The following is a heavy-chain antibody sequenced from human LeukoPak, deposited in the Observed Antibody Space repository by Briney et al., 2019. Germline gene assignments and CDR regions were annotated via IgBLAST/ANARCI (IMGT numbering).Heavy chain of an antibody. V-gene: IGHV1-69*05. CDR1: GGTFSSYA. CDR3: AREEQRGYSGYE. Sequence: SVKVSCKASGGTFSSYAISWVRQAPGQGLEWMGGIIPIFGTANYAQKFQGRVTITTDESTSTAYMELSSLRSEDTAVYYCAREEQRGYSGYEWGQGTLVTVSS. J-gene: IGHJ4*02. D-gene: IGHD5-12*01. CDR2: IIPIFGTA.